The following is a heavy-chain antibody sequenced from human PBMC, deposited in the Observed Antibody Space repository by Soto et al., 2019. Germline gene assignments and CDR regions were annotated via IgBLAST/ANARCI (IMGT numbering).Heavy chain of an antibody. CDR2: INHSGST. D-gene: IGHD1-26*01. V-gene: IGHV4-34*01. Sequence: SETLSLTCAVYGGSFSGYYWSWIRQPPGKGLEWIGEINHSGSTNYNPSLKSRVTISVDTSKNQFSLKLSSVTAADTAVYYCARGPGIDFGELPHSGQGTLVTVSS. J-gene: IGHJ4*02. CDR1: GGSFSGYY. CDR3: ARGPGIDFGELPH.